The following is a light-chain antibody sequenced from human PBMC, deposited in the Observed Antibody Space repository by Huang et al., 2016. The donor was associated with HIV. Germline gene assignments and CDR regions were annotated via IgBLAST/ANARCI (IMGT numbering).Light chain of an antibody. V-gene: IGKV1-39*01. CDR2: DAS. J-gene: IGKJ1*01. CDR3: QQSYNTPRT. Sequence: DIQMTQSPSSLSASVGDRVIITCRASQAIRTYLSWYQQRPGKAPKVLIYDASTLRSGVPSRFSGSGSGTEFTLTINSLQPEDFATYFCQQSYNTPRTFGQGTKVE. CDR1: QAIRTY.